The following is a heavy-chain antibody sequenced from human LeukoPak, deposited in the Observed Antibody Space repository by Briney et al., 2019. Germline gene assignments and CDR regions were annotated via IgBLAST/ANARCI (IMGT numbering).Heavy chain of an antibody. CDR1: GGSISSGSYY. J-gene: IGHJ4*02. Sequence: PSETLSLTCTVSGGSISSGSYYWGWIRQPPGKGLEWIGSIYHSGSTYYNPSLKSRVTISVDTSKNQFSLKLSSVTAADTAVYYCARGIELWFGENTNQYYFDYWGQGTLVTVSS. V-gene: IGHV4-39*07. D-gene: IGHD3-10*01. CDR3: ARGIELWFGENTNQYYFDY. CDR2: IYHSGST.